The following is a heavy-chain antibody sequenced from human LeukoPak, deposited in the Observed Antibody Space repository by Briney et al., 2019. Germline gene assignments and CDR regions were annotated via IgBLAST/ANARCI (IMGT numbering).Heavy chain of an antibody. D-gene: IGHD5/OR15-5a*01. Sequence: GGSLRLSCVASGFTFNSSWMNWVRQAPGKGLEWVANIKYDGSEEYYVDSVKGRFTISRDNAQNSLYLQMNNLRAEDTAVYYCARDVYRSFDYWGQGTLVTVSS. CDR2: IKYDGSEE. CDR3: ARDVYRSFDY. CDR1: GFTFNSSW. V-gene: IGHV3-7*01. J-gene: IGHJ4*02.